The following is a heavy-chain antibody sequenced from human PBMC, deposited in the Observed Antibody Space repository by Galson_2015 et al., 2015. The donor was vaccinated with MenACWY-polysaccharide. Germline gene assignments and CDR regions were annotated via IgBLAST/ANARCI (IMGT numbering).Heavy chain of an antibody. CDR2: TYPYNGNT. CDR3: ARGGAYGEHVRY. J-gene: IGHJ4*02. V-gene: IGHV1-18*01. CDR1: GYTFRSYG. Sequence: SVKVSCKASGYTFRSYGITWVRQAPGQGLEWMGWTYPYNGNTKYAQKLQDRVTLTTDISTSTAFMEMKNLTSDDTAVYYCARGGAYGEHVRYCGQGTLVTLSS. D-gene: IGHD4-17*01.